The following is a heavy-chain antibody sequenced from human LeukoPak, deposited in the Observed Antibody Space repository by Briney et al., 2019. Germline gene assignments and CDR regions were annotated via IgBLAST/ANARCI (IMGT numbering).Heavy chain of an antibody. CDR2: IYHSGST. CDR1: GGSISSSNW. J-gene: IGHJ4*02. CDR3: ASLQLLSENYFDY. D-gene: IGHD2-2*01. Sequence: PSGTLSLTCAVSGGSISSSNWWSWVRQPPGKGLEWIGEIYHSGSTNYNPSLKSRVTISVDKSKNQFSLKLSSVTAADTAVYYCASLQLLSENYFDYWGQGTLVTVSS. V-gene: IGHV4-4*02.